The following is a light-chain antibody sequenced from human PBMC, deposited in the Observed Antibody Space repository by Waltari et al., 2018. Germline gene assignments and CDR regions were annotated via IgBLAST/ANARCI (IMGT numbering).Light chain of an antibody. CDR2: DVN. V-gene: IGLV2-14*03. CDR3: SSYTTTTTL. CDR1: STDIGGY. Sequence: QSDLTQPASVSGSPGQSITIPCSGTSTDIGGYVAGYQRHPGKAPKPMIYDVNKRPSWISNRFSGSKSGNTASLSISGLQTEDEASYYCSSYTTTTTLFGGGTKLTVL. J-gene: IGLJ2*01.